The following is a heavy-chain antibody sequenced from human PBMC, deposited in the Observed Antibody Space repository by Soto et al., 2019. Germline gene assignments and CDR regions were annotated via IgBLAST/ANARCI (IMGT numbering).Heavy chain of an antibody. J-gene: IGHJ6*02. V-gene: IGHV4-59*01. D-gene: IGHD2-15*01. CDR3: ARDRLVTEGYGMDV. CDR2: IYYSGST. CDR1: CGSISSYY. Sequence: PSETLSLTCTFSCGSISSYYWSWIRQPPGKGLEWIGYIYYSGSTNYNPPLKSRVTISVDTSKNQFSLKLSSVTAADTAVYYCARDRLVTEGYGMDVWGQGTTVTVSS.